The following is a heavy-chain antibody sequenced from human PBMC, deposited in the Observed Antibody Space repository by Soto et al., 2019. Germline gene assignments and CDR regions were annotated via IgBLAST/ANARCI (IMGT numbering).Heavy chain of an antibody. D-gene: IGHD6-19*01. Sequence: QVQLQESGPGLVKPSQTLSLTCTVSGGSISSGGYYWSWIRQHPGKGLEWIGYIYYSGSTYYNPSLKSRVTSSVDTSKIQVSRKLSTVTAADTAVYYCARGVSGARWGYFDYWGQGTLVTVSS. CDR1: GGSISSGGYY. CDR2: IYYSGST. CDR3: ARGVSGARWGYFDY. J-gene: IGHJ4*02. V-gene: IGHV4-31*03.